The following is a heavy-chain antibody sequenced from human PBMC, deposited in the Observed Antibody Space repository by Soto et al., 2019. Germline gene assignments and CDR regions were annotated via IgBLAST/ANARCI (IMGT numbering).Heavy chain of an antibody. CDR1: GFTVSSNY. V-gene: IGHV3-53*02. Sequence: EVQLAETGGGLIQPGGSLRLSCAASGFTVSSNYMSWVRQAPGKGLEWVSVIYSGGSTYYADSVKGRFTISRDNSKNTLYLQMNSLRAEDTAVYYCALEGYYYDSSGYYNDYWGQGTLVTVS. CDR3: ALEGYYYDSSGYYNDY. J-gene: IGHJ4*02. D-gene: IGHD3-22*01. CDR2: IYSGGST.